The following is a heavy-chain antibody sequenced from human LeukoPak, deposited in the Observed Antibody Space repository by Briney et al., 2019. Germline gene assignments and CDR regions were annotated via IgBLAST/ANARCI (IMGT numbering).Heavy chain of an antibody. D-gene: IGHD3-3*01. CDR3: AKDPFLTPAGDFWGNQDLEVYY. CDR2: IKQDGSEK. V-gene: IGHV3-7*03. J-gene: IGHJ4*02. CDR1: GFPFSRHW. Sequence: GGSLRLSCAASGFPFSRHWMSWVRQAPGKGLEWMANIKQDGSEKYYVDSVKGRFTISRDNAKNSLYLQMNSLRAEDTAVYYCAKDPFLTPAGDFWGNQDLEVYYWGQGTLVTVSS.